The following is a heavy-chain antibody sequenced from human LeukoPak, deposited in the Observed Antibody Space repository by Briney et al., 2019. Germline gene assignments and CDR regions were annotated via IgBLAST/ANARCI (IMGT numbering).Heavy chain of an antibody. J-gene: IGHJ4*02. CDR3: ARDREGFDY. CDR2: INPRDGST. V-gene: IGHV1-46*01. CDR1: GYSFTSNY. Sequence: ASVKVSCKESGYSFTSNYIHWVRQAPGQGLEWMGMINPRDGSTSYAQWFQDRVTVTRDTSTSTVHMELSGLRSEDTAVYYCARDREGFDYWGQGTLVTVSS.